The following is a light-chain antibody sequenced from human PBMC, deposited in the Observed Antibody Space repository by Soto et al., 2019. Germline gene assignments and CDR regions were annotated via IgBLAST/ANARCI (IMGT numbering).Light chain of an antibody. Sequence: QSALTQPPSASGAPGQSVTISCTGTSSDVGGYNYVSWYQQHPGKAPKLTIYEVSKRPSGVPDRFSGSKSGNTASLTVSGLQAEDEADYYCSSYAGSNNFVFGTGTNVTVL. CDR1: SSDVGGYNY. CDR3: SSYAGSNNFV. V-gene: IGLV2-8*01. CDR2: EVS. J-gene: IGLJ1*01.